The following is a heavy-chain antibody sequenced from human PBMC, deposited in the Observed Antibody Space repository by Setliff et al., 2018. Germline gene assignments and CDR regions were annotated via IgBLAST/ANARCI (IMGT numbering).Heavy chain of an antibody. J-gene: IGHJ4*02. Sequence: VASVKVSCKASGGTFSSYAIDWVRQAPGQGLEWMGGIIPMFGTTNYAQGFRGRVTITADESTTTAYLELSSLGSEDTAVYYCARVGSLAPLYYGNYWGQGTLVTVSS. D-gene: IGHD3-10*01. CDR1: GGTFSSYA. CDR3: ARVGSLAPLYYGNY. V-gene: IGHV1-69*13. CDR2: IIPMFGTT.